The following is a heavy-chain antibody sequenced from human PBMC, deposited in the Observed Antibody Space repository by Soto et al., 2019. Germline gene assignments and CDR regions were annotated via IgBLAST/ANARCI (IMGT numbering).Heavy chain of an antibody. CDR3: ARGIAMKVAVGDHAPDKYFFDY. J-gene: IGHJ4*02. V-gene: IGHV4-34*01. D-gene: IGHD3-22*01. Sequence: LALTCAVYGGSFSGYYWSWIRQTPGKGLEWIGQINHSGSTNQNPSLKSRVTILVDTSKNQFSLKLRSVTAADTAVYYCARGIAMKVAVGDHAPDKYFFDYLGLGTRVTVSS. CDR2: INHSGST. CDR1: GGSFSGYY.